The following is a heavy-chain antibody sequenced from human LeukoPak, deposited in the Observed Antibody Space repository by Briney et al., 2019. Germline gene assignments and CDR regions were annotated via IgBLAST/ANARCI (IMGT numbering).Heavy chain of an antibody. D-gene: IGHD3-3*01. CDR3: ARVLRFLEWLSEENSSSWYLPGYGMDV. V-gene: IGHV3-30-3*01. Sequence: QPGGSLRLSCAASGFTFSSYAMHWVRQAPGKGLEWVAVISYDGSNKYYADSVKGRFTISRDNSKNTLYLQMNSLRAEDTAVYYCARVLRFLEWLSEENSSSWYLPGYGMDVWGQGTTVTVSS. CDR2: ISYDGSNK. CDR1: GFTFSSYA. J-gene: IGHJ6*02.